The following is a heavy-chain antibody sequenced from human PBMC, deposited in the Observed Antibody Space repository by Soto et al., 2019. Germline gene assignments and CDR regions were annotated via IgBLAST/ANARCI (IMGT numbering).Heavy chain of an antibody. V-gene: IGHV1-69*06. J-gene: IGHJ6*02. CDR2: IIPIFGTA. Sequence: QVQLVQSGAEVKKPGSSVKVSCKASGGTFSSYAISWVRQAPGQGLEWMGGIIPIFGTANYAQKFQGRVTITADKSTSTAYMELSSLRAEETAVYYCARATTEYIVVVPAARNYGMDVWGQGTTVTVSS. D-gene: IGHD2-2*01. CDR1: GGTFSSYA. CDR3: ARATTEYIVVVPAARNYGMDV.